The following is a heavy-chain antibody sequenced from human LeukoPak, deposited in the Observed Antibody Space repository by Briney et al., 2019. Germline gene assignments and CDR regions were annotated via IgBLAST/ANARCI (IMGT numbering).Heavy chain of an antibody. V-gene: IGHV1-46*01. D-gene: IGHD5-24*01. CDR2: INPDGGNT. CDR1: GYTLSGYY. Sequence: ASVKVSCKASGYTLSGYYMHWVRQAPGQGLEWMGLINPDGGNTNYAQNFQGRVTLTRDTSTSTVYMELSSLRSEDTAIYYCARIRDGYNDAYDLWGQGTVVTVPS. CDR3: ARIRDGYNDAYDL. J-gene: IGHJ3*01.